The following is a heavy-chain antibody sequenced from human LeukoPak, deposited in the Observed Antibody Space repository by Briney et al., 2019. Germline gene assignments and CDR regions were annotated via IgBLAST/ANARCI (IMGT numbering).Heavy chain of an antibody. D-gene: IGHD1-1*01. J-gene: IGHJ3*02. CDR1: GGSFSGYY. V-gene: IGHV4-34*01. CDR3: ARDDGSDAFGI. Sequence: PSETLSLTCAVYGGSFSGYYWSWIRQPPGKGLEWIGEINHSGSTNYNPSLKSRVTISVDTSKNQFSLKLSSVTAADTAVYYCARDDGSDAFGIWGQGTMVTVSS. CDR2: INHSGST.